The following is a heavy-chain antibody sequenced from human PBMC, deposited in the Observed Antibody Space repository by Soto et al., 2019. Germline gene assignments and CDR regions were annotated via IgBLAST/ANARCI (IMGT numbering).Heavy chain of an antibody. CDR3: ARGSQYNYGPLAYFDY. V-gene: IGHV3-30*03. CDR2: ITYDGSHQ. CDR1: GFGFDAYG. D-gene: IGHD5-18*01. J-gene: IGHJ4*02. Sequence: GGSLRLSCAASGFGFDAYGIHWVRRAPGKGLEWVAVITYDGSHQYYRDSVKGRFTISRDNVRKTMFLQMDNLQPEDTAMYFCARGSQYNYGPLAYFDYWGQGTLVTVSS.